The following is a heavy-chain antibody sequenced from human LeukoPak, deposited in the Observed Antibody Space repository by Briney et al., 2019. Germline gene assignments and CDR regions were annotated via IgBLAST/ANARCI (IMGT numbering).Heavy chain of an antibody. CDR2: IIPIFGTA. V-gene: IGHV1-69*13. J-gene: IGHJ4*02. D-gene: IGHD3-22*01. CDR1: GGTFSSYA. CDR3: ARGYYDSSGSFDY. Sequence: ASVKVSCKASGGTFSSYAISWVRQAPGQGLEWMGGIIPIFGTANYAQKFQGRVTITADESTSTAYMELSSLRSEDTAVYYCARGYYDSSGSFDYWGQGTLVTVCS.